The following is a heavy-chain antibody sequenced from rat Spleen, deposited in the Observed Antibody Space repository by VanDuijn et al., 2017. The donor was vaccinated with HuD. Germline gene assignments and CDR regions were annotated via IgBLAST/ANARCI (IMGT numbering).Heavy chain of an antibody. V-gene: IGHV5-31*01. CDR2: ITNTGGST. J-gene: IGHJ2*01. CDR1: GFTFNNYW. CDR3: TRPSVVGRYFDY. Sequence: EVQLVESGGGLVQPGRSLKLSCVASGFTFNNYWMTWIRQAPGKGLEWVASITNTGGSTYYPDSVKGRFTISRDNAKSPLYLQMNSLRSEDTATYYGTRPSVVGRYFDYWGQGVMVTVSS. D-gene: IGHD1-1*01.